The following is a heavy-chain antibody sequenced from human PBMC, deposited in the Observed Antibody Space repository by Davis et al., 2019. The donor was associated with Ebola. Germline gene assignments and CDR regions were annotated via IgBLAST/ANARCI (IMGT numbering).Heavy chain of an antibody. CDR1: GFTFSSYD. V-gene: IGHV3-64D*06. J-gene: IGHJ6*04. CDR2: VRSDGGGT. D-gene: IGHD5-18*01. CDR3: VKTAPFWHLDV. Sequence: GESLKISCSASGFTFSSYDMHWVRQAPGKGLEYISGVRSDGGGTSYADSVKGRFTISRDNSKNTLHLQMSSLRPEDTALYYCVKTAPFWHLDVWGKGTTVTVSS.